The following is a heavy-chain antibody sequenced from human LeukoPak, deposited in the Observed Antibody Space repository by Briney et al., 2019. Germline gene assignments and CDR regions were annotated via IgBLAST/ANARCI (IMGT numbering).Heavy chain of an antibody. V-gene: IGHV4-59*01. Sequence: SETLSLTCTVSGGSISDYYWSWIRPPPGKGLEWIGYIYSSGSTSYNPSLKSRVTMSVDTSKNQLSLNLNSVTAADTAVYHCARGYSRDWGLQYFQHWGHGPLVTVSS. CDR1: GGSISDYY. CDR2: IYSSGST. J-gene: IGHJ1*01. CDR3: ARGYSRDWGLQYFQH. D-gene: IGHD6-19*01.